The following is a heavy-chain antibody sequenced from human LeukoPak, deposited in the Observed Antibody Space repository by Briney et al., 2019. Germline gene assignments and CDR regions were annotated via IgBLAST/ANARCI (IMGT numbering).Heavy chain of an antibody. CDR1: GFTFNSYT. CDR3: ARGDYDLSGSYHYGMDV. V-gene: IGHV3-30-3*01. D-gene: IGHD3-10*01. Sequence: PGRSLRLSCAAPGFTFNSYTMHWVRQAPGKGLEWVAVMSSDGNKKFYAEYVKGRFTISRDNSENTLYLEMNSLRGEDTAVYYCARGDYDLSGSYHYGMDVWGQGTTVTVYS. CDR2: MSSDGNKK. J-gene: IGHJ6*02.